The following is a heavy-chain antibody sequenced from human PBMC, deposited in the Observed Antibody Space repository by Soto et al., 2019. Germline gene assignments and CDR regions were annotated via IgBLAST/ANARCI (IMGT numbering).Heavy chain of an antibody. Sequence: QVELQESGPGLVKPSETLSPSCSVSGESITAYYWSWIRQPPGKGLEWIGYIYHAGNTNYNPSLRGRVTMSVDTSTNRFSLNLKSVTAADTAIYYCARLNYYFHHWGQGALVTVSS. V-gene: IGHV4-59*08. CDR3: ARLNYYFHH. D-gene: IGHD1-20*01. J-gene: IGHJ4*02. CDR1: GESITAYY. CDR2: IYHAGNT.